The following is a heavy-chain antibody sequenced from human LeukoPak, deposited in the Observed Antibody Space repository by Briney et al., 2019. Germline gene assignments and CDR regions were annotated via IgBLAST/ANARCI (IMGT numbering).Heavy chain of an antibody. V-gene: IGHV4-38-2*02. D-gene: IGHD6-19*01. Sequence: SETLSLTCTVSGYSISSGYYWGWIRQPPGKGLEWIGSIYHSGSTYYNPSLKSRVTISVDTSKNQFSLKLSSVTAADTAVYYCARAGSDRGGWYTLLWGFFDYWGQGTLVTVSS. CDR3: ARAGSDRGGWYTLLWGFFDY. CDR1: GYSISSGYY. J-gene: IGHJ4*02. CDR2: IYHSGST.